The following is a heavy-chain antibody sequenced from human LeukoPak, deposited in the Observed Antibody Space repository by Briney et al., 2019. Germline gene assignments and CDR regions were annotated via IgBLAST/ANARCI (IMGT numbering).Heavy chain of an antibody. D-gene: IGHD6-13*01. Sequence: GGSLRLSCAASGFTFSSYSMNWVRQAPGKGLDWVSSISSSSSYIYYADSVKGRFTISRDNAKNSLYLQMNSLRAEDTAVYYCAREGVSAGSWVDYWGQGTLVTVSS. CDR2: ISSSSSYI. CDR3: AREGVSAGSWVDY. V-gene: IGHV3-21*01. CDR1: GFTFSSYS. J-gene: IGHJ4*02.